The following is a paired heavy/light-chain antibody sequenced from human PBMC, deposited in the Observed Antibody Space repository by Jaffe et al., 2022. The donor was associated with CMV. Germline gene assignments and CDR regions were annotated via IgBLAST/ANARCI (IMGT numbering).Heavy chain of an antibody. Sequence: QLQLQESGPGLVKPSETLSLTCTVSGGSISSYYWSWLRQPPGKGLEWIGYIYYSGGTNYNPSLRSRVTMSVDMSKSQLSLKLSSVTAADTAVYYCATSGYCGGGGCYSRWGQGTLVTVSS. D-gene: IGHD2-15*01. V-gene: IGHV4-59*08. J-gene: IGHJ4*02. CDR3: ATSGYCGGGGCYSR. CDR1: GGSISSYY. CDR2: IYYSGGT.
Light chain of an antibody. Sequence: EILMTQSPGTLSVSPGERVTLSCRASQSVSSNLVWYQQKPGQAPRLLIYGASTRATGIPARFSGGGSGTEFTLTISSLQSEDFAVYYCQQYNNWPRTFGQGTKVEIK. CDR1: QSVSSN. J-gene: IGKJ1*01. CDR3: QQYNNWPRT. V-gene: IGKV3-15*01. CDR2: GAS.